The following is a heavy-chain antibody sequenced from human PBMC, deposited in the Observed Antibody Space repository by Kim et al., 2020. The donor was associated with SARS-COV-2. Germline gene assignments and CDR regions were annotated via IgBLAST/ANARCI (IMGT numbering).Heavy chain of an antibody. J-gene: IGHJ4*02. Sequence: GGSLRLSCVTSGFTFSSSAMSWVRQAPGKGLEWVSSFSGTGTYYADSVKGRFTISRDNSKNTLSLQMNSLRAEDTAMYYCAKMGSLTYWGQGTLVTVSS. CDR3: AKMGSLTY. CDR1: GFTFSSSA. CDR2: FSGTGT. V-gene: IGHV3-23*01.